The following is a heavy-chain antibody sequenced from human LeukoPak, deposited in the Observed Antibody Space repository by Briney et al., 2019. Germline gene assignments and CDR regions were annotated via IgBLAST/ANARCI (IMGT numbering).Heavy chain of an antibody. V-gene: IGHV3-48*01. CDR3: ARDTTTDY. CDR1: GFTFSCCG. J-gene: IGHJ4*02. D-gene: IGHD4-17*01. CDR2: ISSSSSTI. Sequence: GGSLRLSCAASGFTFSCCGMNWVRQAPGKGLEWVSYISSSSSTIYYADSVKGRFTISRDNAKNSLYLQMNSLRAEDTAVYYCARDTTTDYWGQGTLVTVSS.